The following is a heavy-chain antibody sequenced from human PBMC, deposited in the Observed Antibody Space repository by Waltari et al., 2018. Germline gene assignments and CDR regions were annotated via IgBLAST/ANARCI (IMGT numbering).Heavy chain of an antibody. CDR3: ARARYFNGLGSYYTPHDAFDI. V-gene: IGHV4-30-2*01. CDR2: IYQSGST. J-gene: IGHJ3*02. CDR1: GGSISRGGSS. D-gene: IGHD3-10*01. Sequence: QLHLQESGPGLVKPSQTVSLTCAVPGGSISRGGSSRTWIRQTPGKVLEWIGYIYQSGSTYYNPSLKSRATISVDRSTNQFSLNLSSVTAADTAVYYCARARYFNGLGSYYTPHDAFDIWGQGTMVTVSS.